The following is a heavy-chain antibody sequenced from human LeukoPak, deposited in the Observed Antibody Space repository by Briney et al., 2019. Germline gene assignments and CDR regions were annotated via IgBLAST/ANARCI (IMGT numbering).Heavy chain of an antibody. Sequence: ASVKVSCKAPGGTFGSYAISWVRQAPGQGLEWMGRIIPILGIANYAQKFQGRVTITADKSTSTAYMELSSLRSEDTAVYYCARDRQSEASWFDPWGQGTLVTVSS. CDR1: GGTFGSYA. CDR3: ARDRQSEASWFDP. D-gene: IGHD6-19*01. J-gene: IGHJ5*02. CDR2: IIPILGIA. V-gene: IGHV1-69*04.